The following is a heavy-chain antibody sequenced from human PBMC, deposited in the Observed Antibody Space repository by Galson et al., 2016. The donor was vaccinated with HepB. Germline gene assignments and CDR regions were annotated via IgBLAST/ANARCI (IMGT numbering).Heavy chain of an antibody. CDR1: GDSISNGDW. CDR2: IHHSGNT. Sequence: SETLSLTCAVSGDSISNGDWWNWVRQPPGEGLEWIGQIHHSGNTIYNPSLTSRLNMSVDTSRNQFSLSLNFVTVADTAFYYCARDRAHGEDHHGIFLDYWGRGLLVTVSS. J-gene: IGHJ4*02. V-gene: IGHV4-55*08. D-gene: IGHD3-3*02. CDR3: ARDRAHGEDHHGIFLDY.